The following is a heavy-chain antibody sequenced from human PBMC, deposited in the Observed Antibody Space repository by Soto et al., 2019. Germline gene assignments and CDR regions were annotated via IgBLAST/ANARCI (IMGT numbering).Heavy chain of an antibody. V-gene: IGHV1-69*01. CDR2: VIPILAST. CDR3: ARGAEIFGGVAFDY. Sequence: QVQLVQSGAEVKKPGSSVKVSCKASGGTFSGYGISWVRQAPGQGLEWMGGVIPILASTYYAQDFQGRITITADESTSTVYMELRRLRSDDTAGYYCARGAEIFGGVAFDYWGQGTLVTVSS. D-gene: IGHD3-3*01. CDR1: GGTFSGYG. J-gene: IGHJ4*02.